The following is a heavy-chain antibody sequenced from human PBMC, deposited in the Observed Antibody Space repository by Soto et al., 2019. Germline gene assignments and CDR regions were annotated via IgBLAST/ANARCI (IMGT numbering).Heavy chain of an antibody. V-gene: IGHV4-34*01. CDR3: ARIGGTYPVTTHSFLCSYMDV. CDR1: GGSFSGYY. D-gene: IGHD4-17*01. J-gene: IGHJ6*03. CDR2: INHSGST. Sequence: PSETLSLTCAVYGGSFSGYYWSWIRQPPGKGLEWIGEINHSGSTNYNPSLKSRVTISVDTSKNQFSLKLSSVTAADTAVYYCARIGGTYPVTTHSFLCSYMDVWGKGTTVTVS.